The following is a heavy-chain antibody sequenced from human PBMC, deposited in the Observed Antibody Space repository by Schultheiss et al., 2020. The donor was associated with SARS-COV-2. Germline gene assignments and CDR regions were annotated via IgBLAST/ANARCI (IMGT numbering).Heavy chain of an antibody. CDR3: ARDRWTLWSGGSDYYYGLDV. CDR2: INPNSGGV. D-gene: IGHD3-10*01. V-gene: IGHV1-2*06. CDR1: GGTFSSYG. J-gene: IGHJ6*02. Sequence: GESLKISCKASGGTFSSYGISWVRQAPGQGLEWVGRINPNSGGVEYAQTFQGRVTMTRDTSTTTVHMELRRLRSDDTAVYYCARDRWTLWSGGSDYYYGLDVWGQGTTVTVSS.